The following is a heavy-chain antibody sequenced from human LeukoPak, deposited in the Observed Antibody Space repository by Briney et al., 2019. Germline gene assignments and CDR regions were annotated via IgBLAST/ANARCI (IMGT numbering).Heavy chain of an antibody. CDR3: ATRVASHAFDI. CDR2: IYHSGST. CDR1: GGSISSGGYY. V-gene: IGHV4-30-2*01. D-gene: IGHD5-12*01. Sequence: SETLSLTCTVSGGSISSGGYYWSWIRQPPGKGLEWIGYIYHSGSTYYNPSLKSRVTISVDRSKNQFSLKLSSVTAADTAVYYCATRVASHAFDIWGQGTMVTVSS. J-gene: IGHJ3*02.